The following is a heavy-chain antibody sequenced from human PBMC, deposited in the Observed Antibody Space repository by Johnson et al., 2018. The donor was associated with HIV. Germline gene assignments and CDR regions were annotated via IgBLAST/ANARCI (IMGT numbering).Heavy chain of an antibody. D-gene: IGHD3-10*01. CDR2: IKHDGTEK. CDR3: ARDESFRGYALTALDV. Sequence: EQLVESGGGLVQPGGSLRLSCTVSGFRFSSYWMTWVRQAPGKGLEWVANIKHDGTEKHYVDSLKGRFTISRDNAKNSLYLQMNSLRVDDTAVYYCARDESFRGYALTALDVWGQGTMVIVSS. CDR1: GFRFSSYW. J-gene: IGHJ3*01. V-gene: IGHV3-7*05.